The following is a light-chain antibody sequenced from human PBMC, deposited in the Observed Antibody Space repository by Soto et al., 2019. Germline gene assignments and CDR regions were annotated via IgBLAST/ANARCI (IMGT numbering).Light chain of an antibody. CDR1: QIVSSN. Sequence: EIVMTQSPATLFVSPGESATLSCRASQIVSSNLAWYQQKPGQAPRLLIYGASTRATGIPARFSGSGSGTEFTLTISSLQAEDFAVYYCQQYNNWPRTFGQGTKVEIK. CDR3: QQYNNWPRT. CDR2: GAS. J-gene: IGKJ1*01. V-gene: IGKV3-15*01.